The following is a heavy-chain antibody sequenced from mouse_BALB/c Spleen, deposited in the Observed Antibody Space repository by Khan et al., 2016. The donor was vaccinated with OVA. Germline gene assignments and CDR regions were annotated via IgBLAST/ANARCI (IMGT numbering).Heavy chain of an antibody. CDR3: ARDYWFAY. J-gene: IGHJ3*01. V-gene: IGHV5-6-5*01. CDR1: GFTFSNYG. CDR2: ISSGDTT. Sequence: EVELVESGGGLVKPGGSLKLSCAASGFTFSNYGVPWVRQTPEKRLEWVASISSGDTTYYPDSVKGRFTISRDNARNILYLQMSSLRSEDTAMYYGARDYWFAYWGQGTLVTVSA.